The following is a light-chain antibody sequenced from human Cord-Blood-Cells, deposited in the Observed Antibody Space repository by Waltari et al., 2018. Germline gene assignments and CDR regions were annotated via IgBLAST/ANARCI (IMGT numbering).Light chain of an antibody. V-gene: IGLV2-14*01. Sequence: QSALTQPASVSGSPGQSTTISCTGTSSDVGGYNSVSWYQQHPGKAPKLMIYDVSKRPSGVSNRFSGSKSGNTASLTISGLQAEDEADYYCSSYTSSSWVFGGGTKLTVL. CDR2: DVS. J-gene: IGLJ3*02. CDR1: SSDVGGYNS. CDR3: SSYTSSSWV.